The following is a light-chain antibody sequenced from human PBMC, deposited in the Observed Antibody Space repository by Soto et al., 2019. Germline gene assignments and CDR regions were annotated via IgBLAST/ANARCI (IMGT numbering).Light chain of an antibody. J-gene: IGLJ1*01. Sequence: QSALTQPASVSGSPGQSITISCTGTSSDVGAYNYVAWYQHHPGKVPKLMIYGVTNRPSGVSGRFSGSKSGNTASLTISGLQAEDEADYYCSSYTSSRTLVFGSGTKVTVL. V-gene: IGLV2-14*03. CDR2: GVT. CDR3: SSYTSSRTLV. CDR1: SSDVGAYNY.